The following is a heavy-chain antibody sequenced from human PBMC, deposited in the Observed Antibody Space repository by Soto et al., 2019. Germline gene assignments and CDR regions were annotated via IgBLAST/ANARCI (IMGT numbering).Heavy chain of an antibody. D-gene: IGHD3-10*01. V-gene: IGHV4-30-4*01. CDR1: GGSISSGDYY. Sequence: SETLSLTCTVSGGSISSGDYYWSWIRQPPGKGLEWIGYIYYSGSTNYNPTLKSQVTISVDTSKNQFSLKLSSVTAADTAVYYCARGPYYYGSGSYFWDYWGQGTLVTVSS. J-gene: IGHJ4*02. CDR2: IYYSGST. CDR3: ARGPYYYGSGSYFWDY.